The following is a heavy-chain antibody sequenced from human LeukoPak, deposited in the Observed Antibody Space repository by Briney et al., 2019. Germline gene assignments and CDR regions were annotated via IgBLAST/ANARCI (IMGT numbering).Heavy chain of an antibody. CDR2: IIPIFGTA. CDR1: GDTFSSYA. D-gene: IGHD3-10*01. V-gene: IGHV1-69*13. J-gene: IGHJ6*02. Sequence: SVKVSCKASGDTFSSYAISWVRQAPGQGLEWMGGIIPIFGTANYAQKFQGRVTITADESTSTAYMELSSLRSEDTAVYYCARVQYGSGSYAYYGMDVWGQGTTVTVSS. CDR3: ARVQYGSGSYAYYGMDV.